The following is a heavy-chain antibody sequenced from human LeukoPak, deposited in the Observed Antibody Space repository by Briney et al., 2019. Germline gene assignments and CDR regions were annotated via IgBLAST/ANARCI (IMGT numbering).Heavy chain of an antibody. V-gene: IGHV3-33*01. D-gene: IGHD3-10*01. CDR3: AREPTYYYGSGSYYLDY. J-gene: IGHJ4*02. CDR1: GFTFSSYG. CDR2: IWYDGSNK. Sequence: GGSLRLSCAASGFTFSSYGMHWVRQAPGKGLEWVAVIWYDGSNKYYADSVKGRFTISRDNSKNTLYLQMNSPRAEDTAVYYCAREPTYYYGSGSYYLDYWGQGTLVTVSS.